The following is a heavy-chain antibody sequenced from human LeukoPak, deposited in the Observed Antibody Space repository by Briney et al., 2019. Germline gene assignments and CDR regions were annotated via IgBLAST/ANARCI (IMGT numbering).Heavy chain of an antibody. Sequence: GGSLRLSCAASGSIFSTYAMSWVRQAPGKGLEWVSAISGSGGTTYYADSVKGRFTISRDNAKNSYLQMNSLRAEDTAVYYCARDGHAYGRGSPHYWGQGTLVTVSS. CDR2: ISGSGGTT. D-gene: IGHD3-10*01. CDR3: ARDGHAYGRGSPHY. CDR1: GSIFSTYA. J-gene: IGHJ4*02. V-gene: IGHV3-23*01.